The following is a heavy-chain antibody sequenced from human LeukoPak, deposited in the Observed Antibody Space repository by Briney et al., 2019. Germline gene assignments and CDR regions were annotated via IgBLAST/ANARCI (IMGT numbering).Heavy chain of an antibody. D-gene: IGHD6-13*01. J-gene: IGHJ4*02. CDR1: GGSISSGSYY. CDR3: ARGVGAVAGEF. V-gene: IGHV4-61*02. CDR2: IYTSGST. Sequence: PSQTLSLTCTVSGGSISSGSYYWSWIRQPAGKGLEWIGRIYTSGSTNYNPSLKSRVTISVDTSKNQFSLKLSSVTAADTAVYYCARGVGAVAGEFWGQGTLVTVSS.